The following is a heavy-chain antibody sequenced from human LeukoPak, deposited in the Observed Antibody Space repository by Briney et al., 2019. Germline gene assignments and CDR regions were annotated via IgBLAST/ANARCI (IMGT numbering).Heavy chain of an antibody. V-gene: IGHV3-74*01. Sequence: PGGSLRLSCAASGFTFSSYWMHWVRQAPGKGLVWVSRINSGGSSTSYADSVKGRFTISRDNAKNTLYLQMNSLRAEETPVYYCARDNYGDYGLKYWGQGTLVTVSS. D-gene: IGHD4-17*01. CDR3: ARDNYGDYGLKY. CDR1: GFTFSSYW. J-gene: IGHJ4*02. CDR2: INSGGSST.